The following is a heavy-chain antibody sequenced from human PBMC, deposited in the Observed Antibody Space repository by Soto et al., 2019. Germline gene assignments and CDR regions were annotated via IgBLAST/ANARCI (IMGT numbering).Heavy chain of an antibody. CDR1: GYNFTTYA. J-gene: IGHJ3*02. V-gene: IGHV1-3*04. CDR3: ARDPWGGAVAAFDI. D-gene: IGHD3-10*01. Sequence: GASVKVSCKASGYNFTTYAIHWVRQAPGQRLEWMGWINTGKGNTKYSQKFQGRVTITRDTSASTAYMDLSSLRSGDTAVYYCARDPWGGAVAAFDIWGQGTMVTVSS. CDR2: INTGKGNT.